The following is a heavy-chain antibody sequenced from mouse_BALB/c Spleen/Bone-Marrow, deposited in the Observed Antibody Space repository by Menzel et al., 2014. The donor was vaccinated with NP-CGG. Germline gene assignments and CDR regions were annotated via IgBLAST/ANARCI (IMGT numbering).Heavy chain of an antibody. Sequence: QVHVKQSGPGLVAPSQSLSITRTVSGFSLTSYGVHWVRQPPGKVLEWLGVIWAGGSTNYNSALMSKLSISKDNSKSQVFLKMNSLQTDDTAMYYCARGSYYEGAMDYWGQGTSVTVSS. CDR1: GFSLTSYG. J-gene: IGHJ4*01. D-gene: IGHD1-1*01. CDR3: ARGSYYEGAMDY. CDR2: IWAGGST. V-gene: IGHV2-9*02.